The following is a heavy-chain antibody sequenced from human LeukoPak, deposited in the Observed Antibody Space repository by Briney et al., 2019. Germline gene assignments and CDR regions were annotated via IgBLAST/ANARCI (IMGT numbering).Heavy chain of an antibody. CDR3: ARDPEYSSSGDY. CDR2: ISYDGSNK. Sequence: PGRSLRLSCAASGFTFSSYAMHWVRQASGKGLEWVAVISYDGSNKYYADSVKGRFTISRDNSKNTLYLQMNSLRAEDTAVYYCARDPEYSSSGDYWGQGTLVTVSS. V-gene: IGHV3-30-3*01. J-gene: IGHJ4*02. D-gene: IGHD6-6*01. CDR1: GFTFSSYA.